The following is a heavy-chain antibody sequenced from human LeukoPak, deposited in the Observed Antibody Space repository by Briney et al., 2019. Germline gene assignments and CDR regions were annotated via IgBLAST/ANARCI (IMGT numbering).Heavy chain of an antibody. Sequence: GGSLRLSCAASEFTFSSYSMNWVRQAPGKGLEWVSSISSSSSYIYYADSVKGRFTISRDNAKNSLYLQMNSLRAEDTAVYYCAGAYGDYEGYFDYWGQGTLVTVSS. D-gene: IGHD4-17*01. CDR1: EFTFSSYS. CDR2: ISSSSSYI. V-gene: IGHV3-21*01. J-gene: IGHJ4*02. CDR3: AGAYGDYEGYFDY.